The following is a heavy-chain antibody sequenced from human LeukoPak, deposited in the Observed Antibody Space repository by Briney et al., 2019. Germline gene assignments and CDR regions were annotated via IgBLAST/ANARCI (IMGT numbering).Heavy chain of an antibody. CDR1: GFTFSSYA. V-gene: IGHV3-30-3*01. Sequence: GGSLILSCAASGFTFSSYAMHWVRQAPGQGLERVAVISYDGSNKYYADSVKGRFTISRDNSKNTLYLQMNSLRAEDTAVYYCARDLLSYDSSGSDAFDIWGQGTMVTVSS. D-gene: IGHD3-22*01. CDR3: ARDLLSYDSSGSDAFDI. J-gene: IGHJ3*02. CDR2: ISYDGSNK.